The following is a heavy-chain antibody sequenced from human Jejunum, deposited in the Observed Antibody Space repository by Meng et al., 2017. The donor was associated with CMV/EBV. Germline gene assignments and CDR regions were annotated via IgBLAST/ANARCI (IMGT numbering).Heavy chain of an antibody. CDR1: TFSDYG. V-gene: IGHV3-30*02. Sequence: TFSDYGMHWVRQAPGKGLEWVSFIHWDASNQYYGDSVKGRFTISRDNAKKSLYLQMSSLRVEDTAVYYCAREGTQLWPPNWFFDLWGRGTLVTVSS. CDR3: AREGTQLWPPNWFFDL. D-gene: IGHD5-18*01. J-gene: IGHJ2*01. CDR2: IHWDASNQ.